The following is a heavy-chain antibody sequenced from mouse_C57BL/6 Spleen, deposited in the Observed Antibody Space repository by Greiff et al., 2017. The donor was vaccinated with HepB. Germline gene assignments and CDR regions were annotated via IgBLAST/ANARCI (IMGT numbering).Heavy chain of an antibody. D-gene: IGHD1-1*01. CDR2: IYPSDSET. V-gene: IGHV1-61*01. CDR3: ARSSPAWFAY. J-gene: IGHJ3*01. CDR1: GYTFTSYW. Sequence: QVQLQQPGAELVRPGSSVKLSCKASGYTFTSYWMDWVKQRPGQGLEWIGNIYPSDSETHYNQKFKDKATLTVDKSSSTAYMQLSSLTSEDSAVYYCARSSPAWFAYWGQGTLVTVSA.